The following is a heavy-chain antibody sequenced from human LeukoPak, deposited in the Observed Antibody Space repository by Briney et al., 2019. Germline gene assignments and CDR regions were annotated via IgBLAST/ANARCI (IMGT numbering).Heavy chain of an antibody. CDR1: GYTGFELS. V-gene: IGHV1-24*01. CDR3: ATHTIFGVVTYAFHI. J-gene: IGHJ3*02. Sequence: ASVKVSCKLSGYTGFELSMHWVRQAPGKGLEWMGGFVPEEADTIYAQTFQGRVTMTEDTSTDTAYMELSGLTSEDTAMYCCATHTIFGVVTYAFHIWGRGTLVTVSS. D-gene: IGHD3-3*01. CDR2: FVPEEADT.